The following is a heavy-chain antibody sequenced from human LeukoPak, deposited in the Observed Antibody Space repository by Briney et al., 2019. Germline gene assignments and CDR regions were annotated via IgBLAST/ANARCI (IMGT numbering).Heavy chain of an antibody. Sequence: GGSLRLSCAASGFTFSSYGMHWVRQAPGKGLEWVAVISHDGSNKYYADSVKGRFTISRDNSKSTVYLQMNSLRPEDTAVYYCSKDLTSDFGGDFDPWGQGTLVTVSS. CDR2: ISHDGSNK. J-gene: IGHJ5*02. V-gene: IGHV3-30*18. CDR1: GFTFSSYG. CDR3: SKDLTSDFGGDFDP. D-gene: IGHD3-10*01.